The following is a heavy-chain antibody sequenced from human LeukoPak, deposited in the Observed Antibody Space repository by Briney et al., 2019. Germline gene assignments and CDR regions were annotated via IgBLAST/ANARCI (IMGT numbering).Heavy chain of an antibody. CDR3: ARDTHGSGRGSNGY. CDR2: ISWNSGSI. V-gene: IGHV3-9*01. CDR1: GFTFDDYA. J-gene: IGHJ4*02. D-gene: IGHD3-10*01. Sequence: PGGSLRLSCAASGFTFDDYAMHWVRQAPGKGLEWVSGISWNSGSIGYADSVKGRFTISRDNAKNSLYLQMNSLRAEDTAVYYCARDTHGSGRGSNGYWGQGTLVTVSS.